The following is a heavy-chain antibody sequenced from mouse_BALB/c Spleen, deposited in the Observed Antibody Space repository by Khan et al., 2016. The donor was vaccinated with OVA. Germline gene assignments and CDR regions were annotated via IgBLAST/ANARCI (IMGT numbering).Heavy chain of an antibody. CDR3: ARHSYRYDFTY. Sequence: QVQLMQSGPGLVQPSQSLSLTCTVSGFSLTTYGIHWVRQSPGKGLEWLGVIWNGGNTDYNAPFISRLNISQDNSKSQVFFKMNSLQADDTAIYYCARHSYRYDFTYWGQGTLVTVSA. CDR2: IWNGGNT. CDR1: GFSLTTYG. V-gene: IGHV2-2*01. D-gene: IGHD2-12*01. J-gene: IGHJ3*01.